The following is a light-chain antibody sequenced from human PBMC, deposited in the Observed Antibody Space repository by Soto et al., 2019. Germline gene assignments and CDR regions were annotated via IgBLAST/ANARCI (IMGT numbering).Light chain of an antibody. CDR3: QQYGGSSWT. J-gene: IGKJ1*01. V-gene: IGKV3-20*01. CDR2: STS. CDR1: QRISISY. Sequence: DIVMPQSPDSLALSLCESSTLSCRASQRISISYLAWYQQQPGQAPRLLIHSTSTRATGIPDRFSGSGSGTDFTLTISKLEPGDFAVYYCQQYGGSSWTFGQGTKVDIK.